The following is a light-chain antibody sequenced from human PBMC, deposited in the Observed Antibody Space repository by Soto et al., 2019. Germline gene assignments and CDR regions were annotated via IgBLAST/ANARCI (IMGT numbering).Light chain of an antibody. V-gene: IGKV1-39*01. Sequence: DIQMTQSPSSLTASEGDRVTITCRASQNITNYLNWYQQKPGKAPKLVIYVTSRLQSGVRSRFSGSGSGTDFTLIISSLQPEDFATYYCQQSYSGPYTFGQGTKLEIK. CDR3: QQSYSGPYT. CDR1: QNITNY. CDR2: VTS. J-gene: IGKJ2*01.